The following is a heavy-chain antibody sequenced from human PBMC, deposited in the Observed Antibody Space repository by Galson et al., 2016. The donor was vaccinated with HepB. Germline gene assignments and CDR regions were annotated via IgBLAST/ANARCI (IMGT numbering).Heavy chain of an antibody. CDR3: ARDASGNFFFWFDQ. Sequence: SLRLSCAASGFTFSGHSMNWVRRAPGKGLEWISYITSSGVTMYADSVKGRFTISRDNAKNSVYLQMNSLRAEDTALYYCARDASGNFFFWFDQWGQGTHVTVSS. CDR1: GFTFSGHS. D-gene: IGHD3-10*01. J-gene: IGHJ5*02. V-gene: IGHV3-48*03. CDR2: ITSSGVTM.